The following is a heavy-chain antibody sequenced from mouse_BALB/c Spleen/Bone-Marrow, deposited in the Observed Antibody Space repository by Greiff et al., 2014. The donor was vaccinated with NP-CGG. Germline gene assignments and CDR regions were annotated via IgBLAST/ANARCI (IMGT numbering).Heavy chain of an antibody. D-gene: IGHD3-3*01. CDR1: GFTFSDYY. CDR2: ISDGGSYT. V-gene: IGHV5-4*02. Sequence: VQLQQSGGGLVKPGGSLKLSCAASGFTFSDYYMYWVRQTPEKRLEWVATISDGGSYTYYPDSVKGRFTISRDNAKNNLYLQMSSLKSEDTAMYYCAREGDGAYWGQGAQVTVSA. CDR3: AREGDGAY. J-gene: IGHJ3*01.